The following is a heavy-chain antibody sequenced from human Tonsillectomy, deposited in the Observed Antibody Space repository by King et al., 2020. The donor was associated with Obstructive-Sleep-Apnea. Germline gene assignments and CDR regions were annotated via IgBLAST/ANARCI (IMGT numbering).Heavy chain of an antibody. CDR3: AKDRNTMVRGVIGYYGMDV. CDR1: GFTFSSYA. CDR2: ISGSGGST. J-gene: IGHJ6*02. D-gene: IGHD3-10*01. Sequence: VQLVESGGGLVQPGGSLRLSCAASGFTFSSYAMSWVRQAPGKGLEWVSAISGSGGSTYYADSVKGRFTISRDNSKKTLYLQMNSLRAEDTAVYYCAKDRNTMVRGVIGYYGMDVWGQGTTVTVSS. V-gene: IGHV3-23*04.